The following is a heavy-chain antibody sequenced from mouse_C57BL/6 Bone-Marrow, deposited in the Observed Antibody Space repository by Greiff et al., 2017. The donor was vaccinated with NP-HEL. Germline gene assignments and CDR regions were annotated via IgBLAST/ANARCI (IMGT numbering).Heavy chain of an antibody. V-gene: IGHV1-55*01. CDR3: AREYGTLDY. D-gene: IGHD1-1*01. Sequence: QVQLQQPGAELVKPGASVTMSCKASGSTFTSYWITWVKQRPGQGLEWIGDFYPGSGSTPSTETFKSKATLTVDTSSSTAYRQLSSLTSEDSAVDYGAREYGTLDYWGQGTTLTVSS. J-gene: IGHJ2*01. CDR2: FYPGSGST. CDR1: GSTFTSYW.